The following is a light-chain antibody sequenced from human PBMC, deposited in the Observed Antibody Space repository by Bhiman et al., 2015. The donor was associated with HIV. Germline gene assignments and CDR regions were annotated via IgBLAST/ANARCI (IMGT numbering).Light chain of an antibody. Sequence: SYELTQPPSMSVSPGQTARITCSGDALPKQYAYWYQQKPGQAPVLVIYKDSERPSGIPERFSGSYSGNTATLTISGTQAMDEADYYCQAWDSSTGVFGGGTKLTVL. CDR1: ALPKQY. V-gene: IGLV3-25*02. J-gene: IGLJ3*02. CDR2: KDS. CDR3: QAWDSSTGV.